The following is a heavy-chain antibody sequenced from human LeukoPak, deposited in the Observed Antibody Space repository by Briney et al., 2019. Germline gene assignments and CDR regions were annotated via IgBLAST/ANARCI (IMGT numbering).Heavy chain of an antibody. D-gene: IGHD5-18*01. CDR3: AKGSGSRKQLWCFDY. V-gene: IGHV3-7*05. J-gene: IGHJ4*02. CDR2: IKQDGSEK. CDR1: GITLSTYW. Sequence: GGSLRLSCAGSGITLSTYWMSWIRQAPGKGLEWVGNIKQDGSEKYFVDSLRGRFTISRDNAKNSVFLQMNSLRAEDTAVYFCAKGSGSRKQLWCFDYWGQGTLVTVSS.